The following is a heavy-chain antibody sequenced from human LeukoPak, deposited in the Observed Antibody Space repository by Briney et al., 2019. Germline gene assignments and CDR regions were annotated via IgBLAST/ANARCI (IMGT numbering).Heavy chain of an antibody. D-gene: IGHD3-22*01. CDR2: IYTSGST. Sequence: SETLSLTCTVSGGSISSYYWSWIRQPAGQGLEWIGRIYTSGSTNYNHSLKSRVTMSVDTSKNQFSLKLSCVTAADTAVYYCARATYYYDSSGYSLNWFDPWGQGTLVTVSS. CDR3: ARATYYYDSSGYSLNWFDP. J-gene: IGHJ5*02. CDR1: GGSISSYY. V-gene: IGHV4-4*07.